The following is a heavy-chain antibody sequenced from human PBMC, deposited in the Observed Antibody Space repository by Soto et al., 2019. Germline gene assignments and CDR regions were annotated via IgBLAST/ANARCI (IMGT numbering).Heavy chain of an antibody. J-gene: IGHJ6*03. V-gene: IGHV1-18*01. CDR1: GYTFTSYG. D-gene: IGHD4-4*01. CDR2: ISAYNGNT. CDR3: ARVKEMTTVTTVYYYYYMDV. Sequence: ASVKVSCKASGYTFTSYGISWVRQAPGQGLEWMGWISAYNGNTNYAQKLQGRVTKTTDTSTSTAYMELRSLRSDATAVYYCARVKEMTTVTTVYYYYYMDVWGKGTTVTVSS.